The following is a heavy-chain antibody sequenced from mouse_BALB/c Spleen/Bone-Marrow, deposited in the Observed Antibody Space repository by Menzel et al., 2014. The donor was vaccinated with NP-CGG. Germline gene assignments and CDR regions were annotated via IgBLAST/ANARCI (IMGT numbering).Heavy chain of an antibody. Sequence: EVKLVESGAELVKPGASVKLSCTSSGFNIRDTYIHWVKQRPEQGLEWIGKIDPAKDNTEYDPKFQGKATITADTPSNTAYLQLSSLTSEDTAVYYCARGVRQLGLPFWGQGTLVPVST. D-gene: IGHD3-2*01. CDR1: GFNIRDTY. CDR2: IDPAKDNT. V-gene: IGHV14-3*02. J-gene: IGHJ3*01. CDR3: ARGVRQLGLPF.